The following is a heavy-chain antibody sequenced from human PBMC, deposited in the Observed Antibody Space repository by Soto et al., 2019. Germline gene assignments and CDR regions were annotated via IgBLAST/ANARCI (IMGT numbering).Heavy chain of an antibody. CDR1: GFTFSAYT. CDR2: INWNGETR. Sequence: PGGSLRLSCAASGFTFSAYTMHWVRQAPGKGLEWVSFINWNGETRRHADSVEGRFTISRDNSKNSLYLQMNSLRTEDTALYYCAKEYSTLFFGSWGQGTLVTVSS. CDR3: AKEYSTLFFGS. V-gene: IGHV3-43*01. D-gene: IGHD2-8*01. J-gene: IGHJ4*02.